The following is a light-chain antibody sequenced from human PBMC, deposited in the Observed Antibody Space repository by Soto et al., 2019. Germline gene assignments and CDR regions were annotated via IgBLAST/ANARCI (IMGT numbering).Light chain of an antibody. Sequence: TQSPATLSVSPGERATLSCRASQSVSSNVACYQQIPGQTPRLLIYGASTRATGIPVRFSGSGSGTDFTLTISRLEPEDFAVYYCQQYGSSPPFGQGTRLEIK. J-gene: IGKJ5*01. CDR1: QSVSSN. V-gene: IGKV3-20*01. CDR2: GAS. CDR3: QQYGSSPP.